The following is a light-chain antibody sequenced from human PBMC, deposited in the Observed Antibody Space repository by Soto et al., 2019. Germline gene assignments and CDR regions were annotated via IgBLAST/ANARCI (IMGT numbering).Light chain of an antibody. CDR1: ENINTD. CDR2: DAS. V-gene: IGKV3-11*01. Sequence: VVLTQSQATLSVSPGERATLSCRASENINTDLAWYQQKPGQAPKLLIYDASNRATGIPARFSASGSGTDFTLTISSLEPEDFAVYYCQHRNNWPLTFGGGTTVEIK. J-gene: IGKJ4*01. CDR3: QHRNNWPLT.